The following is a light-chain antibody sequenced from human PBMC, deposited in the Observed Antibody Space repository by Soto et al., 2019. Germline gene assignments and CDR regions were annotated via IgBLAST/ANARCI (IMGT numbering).Light chain of an antibody. CDR3: QQRSNWPPYP. V-gene: IGKV3-11*01. J-gene: IGKJ2*01. CDR2: DAS. Sequence: EIVLTQSPATLSLSPGERATLSCRASQSVSSYVAWYQQKPGQAPRLLIYDASNRATGIPARFSGSGSGTDFTLTISSLEPEDFAVYYCQQRSNWPPYPFGQGTKLAIK. CDR1: QSVSSY.